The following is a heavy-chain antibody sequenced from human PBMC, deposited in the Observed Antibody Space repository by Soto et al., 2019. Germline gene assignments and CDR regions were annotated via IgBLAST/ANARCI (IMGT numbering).Heavy chain of an antibody. V-gene: IGHV4-30-2*01. D-gene: IGHD4-17*01. CDR3: ARGVTTVTTIDY. CDR2: IYHSGST. J-gene: IGHJ4*02. Sequence: SETLSLTCAVSGGSISSGGYSWRWIRQPPGKGLEWIGYIYHSGSTYYNPSLKSRVTISVDRSKNQFSLKLSSVTAADTAVYYCARGVTTVTTIDYWGQGTLVTVS. CDR1: GGSISSGGYS.